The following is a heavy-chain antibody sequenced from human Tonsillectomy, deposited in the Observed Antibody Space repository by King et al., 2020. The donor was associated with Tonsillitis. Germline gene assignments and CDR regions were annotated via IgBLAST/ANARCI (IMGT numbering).Heavy chain of an antibody. J-gene: IGHJ4*02. D-gene: IGHD3-22*01. CDR2: ISSSGDST. V-gene: IGHV3-23*04. CDR1: GFTFGSYA. CDR3: AKAYDSSGYYYQYYFDY. Sequence: VQLVESGGGLVQPGGSLRLSCAASGFTFGSYAMTWVRQAPGKGLEWVSVISSSGDSTHYADSVKGRFTISRDNSKNTLYLQMNSLRGEDTAVYYCAKAYDSSGYYYQYYFDYWGQGTLVTVSS.